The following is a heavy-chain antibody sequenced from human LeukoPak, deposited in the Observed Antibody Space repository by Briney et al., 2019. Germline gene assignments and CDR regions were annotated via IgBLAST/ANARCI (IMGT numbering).Heavy chain of an antibody. CDR2: IRQDGSEK. J-gene: IGHJ6*02. V-gene: IGHV3-7*03. CDR1: GFTFSTYW. CDR3: AKGIYNYYYYGMDV. D-gene: IGHD3-10*01. Sequence: GGSLRLSCAASGFTFSTYWMSWIRQAPGKGLEWVANIRQDGSEKNYVDSVKGRFTISRDNAKNSLYLQMNSLRAEDTAIYYCAKGIYNYYYYGMDVWGQGTTVTVSS.